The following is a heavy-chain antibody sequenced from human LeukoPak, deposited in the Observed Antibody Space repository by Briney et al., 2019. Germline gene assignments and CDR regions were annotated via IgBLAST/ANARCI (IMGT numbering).Heavy chain of an antibody. CDR1: GFTFSSYG. D-gene: IGHD3-22*01. V-gene: IGHV3-30*03. CDR3: AGITMIVVTWHAFDI. CDR2: ISYDGSNK. Sequence: GGSLRLSCAASGFTFSSYGMHWVRQAPGKGLEWVAVISYDGSNKYYADSVKGRFTISRDNSKNTLYLQMNSLRAEDTAVYYCAGITMIVVTWHAFDIWGQGTMVTVSS. J-gene: IGHJ3*02.